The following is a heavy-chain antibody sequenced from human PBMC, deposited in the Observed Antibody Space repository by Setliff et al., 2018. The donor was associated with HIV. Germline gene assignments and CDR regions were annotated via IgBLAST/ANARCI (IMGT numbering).Heavy chain of an antibody. CDR3: ATGGGGSSGSRWFDY. Sequence: SGGSLRLSCAASGFTFSIYAMTWVRRVPGKGLEWPSYISGGSTLIQYADSVKGRFTVSRDNVDNSLSLQMNNLRAEDTAFYYCATGGGGSSGSRWFDYWGRGTLVTVSS. CDR1: GFTFSIYA. V-gene: IGHV3-48*01. J-gene: IGHJ4*02. CDR2: ISGGSTLI. D-gene: IGHD2-15*01.